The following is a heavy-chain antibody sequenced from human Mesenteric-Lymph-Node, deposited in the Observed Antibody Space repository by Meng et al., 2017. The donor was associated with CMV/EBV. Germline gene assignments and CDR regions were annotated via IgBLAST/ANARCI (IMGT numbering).Heavy chain of an antibody. CDR3: ARRVAARSDLDY. CDR2: ISSSSSYI. D-gene: IGHD6-6*01. V-gene: IGHV3-21*01. CDR1: GFTFSTSG. Sequence: GGSLRLSCAASGFTFSTSGMTWVRQAPGKGLEWVSSISSSSSYIYYADSVKGRFTISRDNAKNSLYLQMNSLRAEDTAVYYCARRVAARSDLDYWGQGTLVTVSS. J-gene: IGHJ4*02.